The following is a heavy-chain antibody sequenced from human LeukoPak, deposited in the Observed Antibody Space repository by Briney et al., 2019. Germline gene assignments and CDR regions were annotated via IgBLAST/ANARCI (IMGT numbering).Heavy chain of an antibody. Sequence: PGGSLRLSCAASGFTFDDYAMHWVRQAPGQGLEWVAVISDDGTFTLYGDSVRGRFAISRDSSKNTLYLQMNSLRSEDTAVYYCAKVQGRRGAETAGGFDIWGQGTLVTVFS. CDR2: ISDDGTFT. CDR1: GFTFDDYA. J-gene: IGHJ3*02. CDR3: AKVQGRRGAETAGGFDI. V-gene: IGHV3-30*09. D-gene: IGHD3-10*01.